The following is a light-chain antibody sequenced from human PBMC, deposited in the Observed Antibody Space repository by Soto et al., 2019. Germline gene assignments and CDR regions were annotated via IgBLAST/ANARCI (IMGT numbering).Light chain of an antibody. V-gene: IGKV3-20*01. CDR2: DAS. Sequence: EIVLTQSPGTLSLSPGERATLSCRASQSVSSSSLAWYQQKPGQAPRLLIYDASRRATGIPERFSGTASPKIFTLIVRRLEPLDFAVYYCHQFGTSRPFGQGSKV. J-gene: IGKJ1*01. CDR3: HQFGTSRP. CDR1: QSVSSSS.